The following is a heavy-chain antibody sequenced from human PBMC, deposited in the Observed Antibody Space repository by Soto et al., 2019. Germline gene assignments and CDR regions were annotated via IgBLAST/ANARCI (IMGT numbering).Heavy chain of an antibody. Sequence: GGSRRLSCAASGLTFSNYNMNGVRQAPGKGLEWVSSTSSSSSYIYYADSVKGQVTISADKSISTAYLQWSSLKASDTAMYYCASTLRGYYYYGMDVWGQGTTVTVSS. CDR3: ASTLRGYYYYGMDV. V-gene: IGHV3-21*04. CDR2: TSSSSSYI. J-gene: IGHJ6*02. CDR1: GLTFSNYN. D-gene: IGHD6-13*01.